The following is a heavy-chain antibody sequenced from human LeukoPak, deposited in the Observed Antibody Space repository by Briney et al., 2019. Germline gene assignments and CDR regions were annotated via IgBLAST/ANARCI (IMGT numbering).Heavy chain of an antibody. CDR3: ARAYYYGSGSYYRYYYYMDV. J-gene: IGHJ6*03. CDR1: GFTFSSYW. CDR2: IKQDGSEK. Sequence: PGGSLRLSCAASGFTFSSYWMSWVRQAPGKGLEWVANIKQDGSEKYYVDSVKGRFTISRDNAKNSLYLQMNSLRAEDTAVYYCARAYYYGSGSYYRYYYYMDVWGKGTTVTVSS. D-gene: IGHD3-10*01. V-gene: IGHV3-7*01.